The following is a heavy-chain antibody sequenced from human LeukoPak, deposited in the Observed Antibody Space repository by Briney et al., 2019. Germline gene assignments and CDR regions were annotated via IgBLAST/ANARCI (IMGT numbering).Heavy chain of an antibody. J-gene: IGHJ4*02. CDR1: GYTFTSYG. D-gene: IGHD2-15*01. CDR3: ARWLVVVAATYYFDY. Sequence: ASVTVSCKASGYTFTSYGISGVRQAAGQGLEWMGWISAYNGNTNYAQKLQGRVTMTTDTSTSTAYMELRSLRSDDTAVYYCARWLVVVAATYYFDYWGQGTLVTVSS. V-gene: IGHV1-18*01. CDR2: ISAYNGNT.